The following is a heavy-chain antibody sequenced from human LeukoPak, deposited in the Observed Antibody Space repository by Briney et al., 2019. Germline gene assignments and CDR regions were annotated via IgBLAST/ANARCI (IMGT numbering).Heavy chain of an antibody. J-gene: IGHJ5*02. CDR1: GGTFRNYI. Sequence: ASVKVSCKASGGTFRNYIFSWVRQAPGQGLEWMGGVMPMFNTSNYAQKFQGRVTITAVENTSTVYMELSSLRSEDTAVYYCAKVQNEVVPIAMRGWFDPWGQGTLVAVSS. D-gene: IGHD2-2*01. CDR3: AKVQNEVVPIAMRGWFDP. CDR2: VMPMFNTS. V-gene: IGHV1-69*13.